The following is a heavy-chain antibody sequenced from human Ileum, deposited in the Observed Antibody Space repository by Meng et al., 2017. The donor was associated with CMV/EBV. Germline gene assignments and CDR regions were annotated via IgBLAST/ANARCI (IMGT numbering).Heavy chain of an antibody. Sequence: QVQLQESGPRLVKPSQTLSLTCTVSGGSISSGDYYWSWIRQPPGKGLEWIGYIYYSGSTYYNPSLKSRVTISVDTSKNQFSLKLSSVTAADTAVYYCARQRGYCSGGSCYHFDYCGQGTLVTVSS. J-gene: IGHJ4*02. V-gene: IGHV4-30-4*08. CDR3: ARQRGYCSGGSCYHFDY. D-gene: IGHD2-15*01. CDR2: IYYSGST. CDR1: GGSISSGDYY.